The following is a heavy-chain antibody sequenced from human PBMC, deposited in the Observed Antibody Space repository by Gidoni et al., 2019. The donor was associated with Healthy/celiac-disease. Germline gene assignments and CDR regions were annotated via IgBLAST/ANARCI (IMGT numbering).Heavy chain of an antibody. CDR2: INPNSGGT. Sequence: HVQLVQSVAEVKKPGASVKVSCNASGYTFTGYYMHWVRHAPGQGLEWMGWINPNSGGTNYAQKFQGRVTMTRDTSISTAYMELSRLRSDDTAVYYCARGLERILTGTDYWGQGTLVTVSS. CDR1: GYTFTGYY. J-gene: IGHJ4*02. D-gene: IGHD3-9*01. V-gene: IGHV1-2*02. CDR3: ARGLERILTGTDY.